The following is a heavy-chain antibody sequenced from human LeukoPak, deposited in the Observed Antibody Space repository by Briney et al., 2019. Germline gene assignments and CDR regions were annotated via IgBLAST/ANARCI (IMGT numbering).Heavy chain of an antibody. J-gene: IGHJ5*02. CDR2: INAGNGNT. CDR1: GYTFTNYG. CDR3: ARGDWFDP. Sequence: GASVKVSCKPSGYTFTNYGIHWVRQAPGQGSEWMGWINAGNGNTRYSQKFQGRVTITRDTSASTAYMELSSLTSEDTAVFYCARGDWFDPWGQGTLITVSS. V-gene: IGHV1-3*01.